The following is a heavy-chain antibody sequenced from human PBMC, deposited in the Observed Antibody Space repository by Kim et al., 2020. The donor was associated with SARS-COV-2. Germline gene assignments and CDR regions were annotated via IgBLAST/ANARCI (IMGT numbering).Heavy chain of an antibody. CDR3: ARGGGVYTY. D-gene: IGHD1-1*01. Sequence: GRPTHNQSLQSRIIISVDMSKNQFSLNLSSVTAADTAVYFCARGGGVYTYWGQGTLVTVSS. J-gene: IGHJ4*01. V-gene: IGHV4-34*01. CDR2: GRP.